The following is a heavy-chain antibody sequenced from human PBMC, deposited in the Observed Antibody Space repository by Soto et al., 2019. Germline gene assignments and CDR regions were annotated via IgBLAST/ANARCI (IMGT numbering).Heavy chain of an antibody. V-gene: IGHV3-33*01. CDR2: IWYDGSNK. CDR1: GFTFSNYG. D-gene: IGHD3-16*02. J-gene: IGHJ6*02. Sequence: QVQLVESGGGVVQPGRSLRLSCAASGFTFSNYGMHWVRQAPGKGLEWVAGIWYDGSNKYYADSVKGRFTISRDNSKNTLYLKMNGLRTEDTAVYYCARKNIVSVNSPCQYYYYAMDVWGQGTTVTVSS. CDR3: ARKNIVSVNSPCQYYYYAMDV.